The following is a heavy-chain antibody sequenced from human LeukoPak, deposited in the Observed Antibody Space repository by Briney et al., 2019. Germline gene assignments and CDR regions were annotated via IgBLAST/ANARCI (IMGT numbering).Heavy chain of an antibody. V-gene: IGHV4-59*01. CDR2: IYSTGTS. Sequence: SETLSLTCFVSGDLLGDYNWTWVRQSPGEGLEWIGYIYSTGTSNYNPSFRSRVTISIDTSRKQLSLKLTSVTAADTAFYYCARFWSGFDYWGRGTLVTVSP. D-gene: IGHD3-3*01. CDR1: GDLLGDYN. CDR3: ARFWSGFDY. J-gene: IGHJ4*02.